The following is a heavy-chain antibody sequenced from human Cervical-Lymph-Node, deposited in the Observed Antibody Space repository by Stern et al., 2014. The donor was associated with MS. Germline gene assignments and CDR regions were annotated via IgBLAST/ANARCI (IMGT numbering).Heavy chain of an antibody. CDR3: ARDRGPYGQGSRNAFDI. Sequence: QLQLQESGPGLVKPSQTLSLTCSVSGGSIRSGGHYWSWIRQHPGKGLEWIGYPYDSESTYYNPSLKSRVTISIDTSKNQFSLKLNSVTAADTAVYYCARDRGPYGQGSRNAFDIWGRGTMVTVSS. CDR2: PYDSEST. D-gene: IGHD3-10*01. J-gene: IGHJ3*02. V-gene: IGHV4-31*03. CDR1: GGSIRSGGHY.